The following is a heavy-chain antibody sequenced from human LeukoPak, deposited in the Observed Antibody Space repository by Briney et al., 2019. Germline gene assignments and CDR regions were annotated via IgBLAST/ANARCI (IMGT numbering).Heavy chain of an antibody. Sequence: PSQTLSLTCAISGDSLSSDSAAWHWLRQSPSRGLEWLGRTYYRYKWYNDYALSVKSQITINPDTPKNQFFRQLNSVAPEDTAVYYCTRDGSSSSLDYWGQGTLVTVSS. CDR3: TRDGSSSSLDY. V-gene: IGHV6-1*01. CDR2: TYYRYKWYN. J-gene: IGHJ4*02. CDR1: GDSLSSDSAA. D-gene: IGHD6-6*01.